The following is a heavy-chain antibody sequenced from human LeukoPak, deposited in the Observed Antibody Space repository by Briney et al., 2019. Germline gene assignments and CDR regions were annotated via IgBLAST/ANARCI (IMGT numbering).Heavy chain of an antibody. D-gene: IGHD3-3*01. CDR2: LHSAGNT. CDR3: ARGGWSGYSL. J-gene: IGHJ4*02. V-gene: IGHV3-53*01. CDR1: GFTVSSNH. Sequence: PGGSLRLSCAASGFTVSSNHMNWVRQAPGKGLEWVSLLHSAGNTNYADSVKGRFTISRDNSKNTLYLQMNSLGVEDTAVYYCARGGWSGYSLWGQGTLVTVSS.